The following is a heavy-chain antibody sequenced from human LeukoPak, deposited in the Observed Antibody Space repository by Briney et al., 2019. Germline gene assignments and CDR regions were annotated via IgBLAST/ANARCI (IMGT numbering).Heavy chain of an antibody. CDR2: INHSGST. CDR3: ARSINRDSSGWQKRDWFDP. CDR1: GGSFSGYY. Sequence: TSETLSLTCAVYGGSFSGYYWSWIRQPPGKGLEWIGEINHSGSTNYNPSLKSRVTISVDTSKNQFSLKLSSVTAADTAVYYCARSINRDSSGWQKRDWFDPWGQGTLVTVSS. D-gene: IGHD6-19*01. V-gene: IGHV4-34*01. J-gene: IGHJ5*02.